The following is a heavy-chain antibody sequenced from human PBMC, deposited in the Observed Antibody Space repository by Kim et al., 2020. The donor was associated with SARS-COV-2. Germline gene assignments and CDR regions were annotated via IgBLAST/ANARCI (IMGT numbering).Heavy chain of an antibody. CDR3: ARVLTSGWSYFDY. Sequence: YAESVKGRFTHSRDNARASLYLQMNRLRAEDTAVYYCARVLTSGWSYFDYWGQGTLVTVSS. D-gene: IGHD6-19*01. V-gene: IGHV3-21*04. J-gene: IGHJ4*02.